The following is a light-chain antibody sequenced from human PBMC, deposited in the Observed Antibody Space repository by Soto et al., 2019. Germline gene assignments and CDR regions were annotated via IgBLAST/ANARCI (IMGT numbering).Light chain of an antibody. V-gene: IGKV1-33*01. Sequence: DIQMTQSPSSLSASVGDRVTITCQASQGINNYLVWYQQKPGRAPKLLIYDSSKLETGVPSRFSGGASGTDFTFTISGLQPEDVASYYCQQYDMLPPTFGQGTKLEIK. J-gene: IGKJ2*01. CDR3: QQYDMLPPT. CDR2: DSS. CDR1: QGINNY.